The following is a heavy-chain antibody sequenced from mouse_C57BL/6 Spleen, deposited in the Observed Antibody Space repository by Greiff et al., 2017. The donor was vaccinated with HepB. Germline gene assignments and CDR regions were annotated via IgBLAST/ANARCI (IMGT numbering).Heavy chain of an antibody. CDR1: GYTFTSYW. D-gene: IGHD1-1*01. V-gene: IGHV1-72*01. CDR2: IDPNSGGT. J-gene: IGHJ1*03. Sequence: QVQLQQPGAELVKPGASVKLSCKASGYTFTSYWMHWVKQRPGLGLEWIGRIDPNSGGTKYNEKFKSKATLTLDKPASTAYMQLSSLTSEDSAVYYCARRVDTTWDWYFDVWGTGTTVTVSS. CDR3: ARRVDTTWDWYFDV.